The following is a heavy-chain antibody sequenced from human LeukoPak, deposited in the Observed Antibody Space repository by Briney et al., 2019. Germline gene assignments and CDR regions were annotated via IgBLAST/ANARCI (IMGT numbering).Heavy chain of an antibody. CDR3: ARERNRYYGIDY. CDR2: IYYSGST. V-gene: IGHV4-31*03. CDR1: GGSISSGGYY. J-gene: IGHJ4*02. D-gene: IGHD3-10*01. Sequence: PSQTLSLTCTVPGGSISSGGYYWSWIRQHPGKGPEWIGYIYYSGSTYYNPSLKSRVTISVDTSKNQFSLKLSSVTAADTAAYYCARERNRYYGIDYWGQGTLVTVSS.